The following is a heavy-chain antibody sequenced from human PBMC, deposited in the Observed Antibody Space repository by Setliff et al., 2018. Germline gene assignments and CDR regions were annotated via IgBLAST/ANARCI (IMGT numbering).Heavy chain of an antibody. V-gene: IGHV4-34*01. J-gene: IGHJ4*02. CDR3: ARQATDY. CDR1: GGSFSGYY. Sequence: SETLSLTCAVYGGSFSGYYWSWIRQPPGKGLEWIGEINHSGSTNYNPSLKSRVTISVDTSKNQFSLKLSSVTAEDTALYYCARQATDYWGQGTLVTVSS. CDR2: INHSGST.